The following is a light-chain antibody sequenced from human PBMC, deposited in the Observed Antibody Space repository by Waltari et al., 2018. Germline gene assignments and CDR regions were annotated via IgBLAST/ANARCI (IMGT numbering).Light chain of an antibody. CDR3: QRRTNWYA. Sequence: ETVLTQSPATLSLSPGERATLSCRASQSISTSLAWYQQKPGQAPRLLIYDSSNRATGVPDRFSGSGSETDFTLTISSLEPEDFAVYYCQRRTNWYAFGQGTKLEIK. V-gene: IGKV3-11*01. CDR1: QSISTS. CDR2: DSS. J-gene: IGKJ2*01.